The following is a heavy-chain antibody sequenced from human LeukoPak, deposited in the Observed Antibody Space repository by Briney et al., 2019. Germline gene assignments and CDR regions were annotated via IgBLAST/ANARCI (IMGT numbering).Heavy chain of an antibody. CDR2: ISSTSTSI. J-gene: IGHJ3*01. CDR1: GFTFSSHT. Sequence: GSLRLSCAASGFTFSSHTMNWVRQAPGKGLEWVSSISSTSTSIYHADSVRGRFTISRDNTKNSLYLQMDSLRAEDTAVYYCARGFRAFDFWAQGTMVTVSS. CDR3: ARGFRAFDF. V-gene: IGHV3-21*01.